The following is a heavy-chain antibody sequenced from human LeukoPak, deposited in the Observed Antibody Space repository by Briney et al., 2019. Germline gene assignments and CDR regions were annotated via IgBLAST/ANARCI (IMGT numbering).Heavy chain of an antibody. CDR1: GGSMSNRSYY. CDR2: IYYSGTA. Sequence: SETLSLTCTVSGGSMSNRSYYWGWIRQLPGKGLEWIGSIYYSGTAYYNPSLKSQITISVDTSNNQFSLKLSSVTAADTAVYYCARRGGWSNFDYWGQGTLVTVSS. J-gene: IGHJ4*02. CDR3: ARRGGWSNFDY. D-gene: IGHD6-19*01. V-gene: IGHV4-39*01.